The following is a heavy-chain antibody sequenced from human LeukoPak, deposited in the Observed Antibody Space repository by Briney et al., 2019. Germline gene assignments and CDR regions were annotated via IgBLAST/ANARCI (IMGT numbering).Heavy chain of an antibody. CDR1: GYSISSGYY. J-gene: IGHJ6*03. CDR2: IDHSGST. V-gene: IGHV4-38-2*02. Sequence: PSETLSLTCSVSGYSISSGYYWGWIRQPPGKGLEWIGSIDHSGSTYYNPSLKSRVTISVVTSKNQFSLKLRSVTAADTAVYYCARDRTGIAAAGSIYYYYYYMDVWGKGTTVTISS. CDR3: ARDRTGIAAAGSIYYYYYYMDV. D-gene: IGHD6-13*01.